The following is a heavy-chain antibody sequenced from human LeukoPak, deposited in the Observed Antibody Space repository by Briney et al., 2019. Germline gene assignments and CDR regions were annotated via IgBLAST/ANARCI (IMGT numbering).Heavy chain of an antibody. D-gene: IGHD3-22*01. J-gene: IGHJ4*02. CDR1: GYTFTSYY. Sequence: ASVKVSCKASGYTFTSYYMHWVRQAPGQGLEWMGIINPSGGSTSYAQKFQGRVTMTRDTSTSTVYMELSSLRSEDTAVYYCARDPPDYYDSSGSLDYWGQGTLVTVSP. CDR2: INPSGGST. CDR3: ARDPPDYYDSSGSLDY. V-gene: IGHV1-46*01.